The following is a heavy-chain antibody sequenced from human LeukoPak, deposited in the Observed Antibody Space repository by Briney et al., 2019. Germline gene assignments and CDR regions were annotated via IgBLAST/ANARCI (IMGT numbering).Heavy chain of an antibody. CDR3: AKGHVDTAMVSSY. J-gene: IGHJ4*02. V-gene: IGHV3-23*01. D-gene: IGHD5-18*01. CDR2: VNGNGGST. Sequence: GGSLRLSCAASGFSFSTYAMSWVRQAPGKGLEWVSGVNGNGGSTSYADSVKGRFTIFRDNSKNTLYLQMNSLRAEDTAVYYCAKGHVDTAMVSSYWGQGTLVTVSS. CDR1: GFSFSTYA.